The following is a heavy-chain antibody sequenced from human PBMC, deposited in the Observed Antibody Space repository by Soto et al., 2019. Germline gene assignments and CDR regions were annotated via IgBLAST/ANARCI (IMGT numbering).Heavy chain of an antibody. J-gene: IGHJ4*02. V-gene: IGHV3-23*01. CDR3: AKDLGLAISYYFDY. CDR1: GFTFSSYA. CDR2: ISGSGGST. Sequence: GGSLRLSCAASGFTFSSYAMSWVRQAPGKGLEWVSAISGSGGSTYYADSVKGRFTISRDNSKNTRYLQMNSLRAEDTAVYYCAKDLGLAISYYFDYWGQGTLVTVSS. D-gene: IGHD6-19*01.